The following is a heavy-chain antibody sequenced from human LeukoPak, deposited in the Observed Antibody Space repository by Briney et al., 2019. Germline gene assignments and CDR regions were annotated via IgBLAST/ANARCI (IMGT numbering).Heavy chain of an antibody. J-gene: IGHJ6*02. D-gene: IGHD5-18*01. CDR2: IYYSGST. CDR3: ARDARGYSYGYAYYYGMDV. V-gene: IGHV4-61*01. CDR1: GGSVSSGSYY. Sequence: SETLPLTCTVSGGSVSSGSYYWSWIRQPPGKGLEWIGYIYYSGSTNYNPSLKSRVTISVDTSKNQFSLKLSSVTAADTAVYYCARDARGYSYGYAYYYGMDVWGQGTTVTVSS.